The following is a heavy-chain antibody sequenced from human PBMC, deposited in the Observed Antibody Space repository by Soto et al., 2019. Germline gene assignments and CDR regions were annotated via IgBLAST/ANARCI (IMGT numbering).Heavy chain of an antibody. CDR3: ARGSIGSGTFDY. J-gene: IGHJ4*02. V-gene: IGHV4-61*08. Sequence: SETLSLTCTVSGGSISSGGYYWSWIRQPPGKGLEWIGYIYYSGSTNYNPSLKSRVTISVDTSKNQFSLKLSSVTAADTAVYYCARGSIGSGTFDYWGQGTLVTVSS. CDR1: GGSISSGGYY. CDR2: IYYSGST. D-gene: IGHD1-7*01.